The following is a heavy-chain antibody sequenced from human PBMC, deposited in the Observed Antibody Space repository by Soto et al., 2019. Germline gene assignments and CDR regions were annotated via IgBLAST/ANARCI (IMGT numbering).Heavy chain of an antibody. CDR3: AKDSNKYSTTLRGHYFDY. Sequence: GVTLRLSCAASGFPFSSYVRSWVRQAPGKGLEWVSGISGGGSNTFYADYVKGRITISRANSKNTLLLQMNSLGAEDTAVYYCAKDSNKYSTTLRGHYFDYWGQGIGVTVSS. CDR2: ISGGGSNT. CDR1: GFPFSSYV. V-gene: IGHV3-23*01. J-gene: IGHJ4*02. D-gene: IGHD4-4*01.